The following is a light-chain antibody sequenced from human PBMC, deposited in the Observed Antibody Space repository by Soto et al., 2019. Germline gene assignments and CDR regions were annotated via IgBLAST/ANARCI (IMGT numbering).Light chain of an antibody. CDR2: LNSDGSH. CDR1: SGHSSYA. J-gene: IGLJ2*01. CDR3: QTWGADSVV. Sequence: QSVLTQSPSASAPLGASVKLTCTLSSGHSSYAIAWHQQQPEKGPRYLMKLNSDGSHSKGDGIPDRFSGSSSGAERYLTISSLQSEDEADYYCQTWGADSVVFGGGTKLPAL. V-gene: IGLV4-69*01.